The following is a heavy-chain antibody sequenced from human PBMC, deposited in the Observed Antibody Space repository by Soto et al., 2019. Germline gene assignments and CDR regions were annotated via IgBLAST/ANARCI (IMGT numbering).Heavy chain of an antibody. V-gene: IGHV3-30*14. D-gene: IGHD3-3*01. Sequence: QVQLVESWGGVVQPGRSLRLSCAASGITFSSYAMHWVRQAPGKGLEWVAVISYDGRHKYYADSVKGRFTISRDNSDNTLYLQMDSRRGDDKAVYFCARPPFGNSDDYYNGMDVWGQGTTVTVSS. CDR2: ISYDGRHK. J-gene: IGHJ6*02. CDR1: GITFSSYA. CDR3: ARPPFGNSDDYYNGMDV.